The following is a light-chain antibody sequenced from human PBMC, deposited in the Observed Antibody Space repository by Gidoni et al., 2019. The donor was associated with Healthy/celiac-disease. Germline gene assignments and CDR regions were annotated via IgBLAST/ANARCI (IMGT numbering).Light chain of an antibody. V-gene: IGLV2-14*01. CDR1: RSDVGGYNY. J-gene: IGLJ1*01. CDR3: SSYTSSSTYV. Sequence: QSSLTQPASVSGPPGPSITISCTGTRSDVGGYNYVSWYQQHPGKAPKLMIYDVSNRPSGVSNRFSGSKSGNTASLTISGLQAEDEADYYCSSYTSSSTYVFGTGTKVTVL. CDR2: DVS.